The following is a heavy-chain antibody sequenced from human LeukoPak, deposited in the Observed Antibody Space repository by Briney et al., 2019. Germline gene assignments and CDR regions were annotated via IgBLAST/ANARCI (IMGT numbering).Heavy chain of an antibody. J-gene: IGHJ4*02. CDR2: IDWDDDK. V-gene: IGHV2-70*01. CDR3: ARSPTYSSGWPYFDY. CDR1: GFSLSTSGMC. D-gene: IGHD6-19*01. Sequence: SGPALVKPTQTLTLTCTFSGFSLSTSGMCVSWIRQPPGKALEWLALIDWDDDKYYSTSLKTRLTISKDTSKNQVVLTMANMDPVDTATYYCARSPTYSSGWPYFDYWGQGTLVTVSS.